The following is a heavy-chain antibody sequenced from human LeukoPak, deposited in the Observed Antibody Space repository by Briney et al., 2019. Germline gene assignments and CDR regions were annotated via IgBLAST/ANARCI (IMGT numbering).Heavy chain of an antibody. V-gene: IGHV1-69*01. Sequence: EASVKLSCKASGGTFSSYAISWVRQAPGQGLEWMGGIIPIFGTANYAQKFQGRVTITADESTSTAYMELSSLRSEDTAVYYCASGGATGAVAKDYWGQGTLVTVSS. CDR3: ASGGATGAVAKDY. J-gene: IGHJ4*02. CDR1: GGTFSSYA. D-gene: IGHD6-19*01. CDR2: IIPIFGTA.